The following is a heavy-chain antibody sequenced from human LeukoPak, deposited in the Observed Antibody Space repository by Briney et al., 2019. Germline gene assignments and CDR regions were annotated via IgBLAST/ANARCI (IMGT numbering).Heavy chain of an antibody. CDR2: LIVGNGNQ. D-gene: IGHD3-22*01. J-gene: IGHJ4*02. CDR3: AIYDSSGYYNY. V-gene: IGHV3-48*01. Sequence: GGSLRLSCAASGFVFSSYSMNWVRQAPGKGLEWVSFLIVGNGNQHYADSVKGRFTISRDNSKNTLYLQMNSLRAEDTAVYYCAIYDSSGYYNYWGQGTLVTVSS. CDR1: GFVFSSYS.